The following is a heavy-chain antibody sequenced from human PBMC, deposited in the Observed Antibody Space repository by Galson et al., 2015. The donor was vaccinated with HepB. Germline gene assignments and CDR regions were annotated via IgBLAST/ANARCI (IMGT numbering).Heavy chain of an antibody. J-gene: IGHJ4*02. CDR2: VYSDGTT. Sequence: SLRLSCAASGFSVSSIYVSWVRQAPGKGLEWLSMVYSDGTTHYKDSVRGRFTISRDNSKNTLYLQMSTLRAEDTAVYYCARWSGSSYDCWGQGTLVTVSS. CDR1: GFSVSSIY. D-gene: IGHD3-10*01. CDR3: ARWSGSSYDC. V-gene: IGHV3-53*01.